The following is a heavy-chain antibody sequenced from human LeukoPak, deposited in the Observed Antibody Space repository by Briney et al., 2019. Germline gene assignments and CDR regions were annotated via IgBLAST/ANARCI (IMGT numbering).Heavy chain of an antibody. CDR3: AKGAGGFSYYNWFDP. CDR1: GGSISSYY. Sequence: ASETLSLTCTVSGGSISSYYWSWIRQSPGKGLEWIGSIYYSGTTHYNPSLESRVTISVDTSKNQFSLKLASVTAADTAVYYCAKGAGGFSYYNWFDPWGQGTLVTVSS. CDR2: IYYSGTT. V-gene: IGHV4-59*12. D-gene: IGHD5-18*01. J-gene: IGHJ5*02.